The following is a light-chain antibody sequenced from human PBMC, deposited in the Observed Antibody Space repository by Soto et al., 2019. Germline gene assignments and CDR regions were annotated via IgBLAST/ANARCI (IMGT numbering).Light chain of an antibody. V-gene: IGKV3-20*01. Sequence: FVLTQSPGTLSLSPGARATLSCRASQTVRNNYLAWYQQKPGQAPRLLIYDASSRATGIPDRFSGSGSGTEFTLTISGLQSEDSAIYFCQQYKSWPITFGQGTRLEIK. CDR2: DAS. J-gene: IGKJ5*01. CDR1: QTVRNNY. CDR3: QQYKSWPIT.